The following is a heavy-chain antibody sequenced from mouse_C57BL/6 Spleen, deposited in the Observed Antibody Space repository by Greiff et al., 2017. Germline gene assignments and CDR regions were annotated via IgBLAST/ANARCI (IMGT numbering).Heavy chain of an antibody. J-gene: IGHJ1*03. D-gene: IGHD1-1*01. CDR2: IDPSDSET. CDR3: ARGGYYYGSSYWYFDV. Sequence: QVQLQQPGAELVRPGSSVKLSCKASGYTFTSYWMHWVKQRPIQGLEWIGNIDPSDSETHYNQKFKDKATLTVDKSSSTAYMQLSSLTSEDSAVYCCARGGYYYGSSYWYFDVWGTGTTVTVSS. CDR1: GYTFTSYW. V-gene: IGHV1-52*01.